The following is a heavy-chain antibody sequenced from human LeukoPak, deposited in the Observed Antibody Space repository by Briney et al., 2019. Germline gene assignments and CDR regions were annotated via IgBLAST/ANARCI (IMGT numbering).Heavy chain of an antibody. CDR1: GFTFSSYW. CDR3: ARDLKDSSSWYGTVDY. J-gene: IGHJ4*02. Sequence: PGGSLRLSCAASGFTFSSYWMSRVRQAPGKGLEWVANIKQDGSEKYYVDSVKGRFTISRDNAKNSLYLQMNSLRAEDTAVYYCARDLKDSSSWYGTVDYWGQGTLVTVSS. CDR2: IKQDGSEK. V-gene: IGHV3-7*01. D-gene: IGHD6-13*01.